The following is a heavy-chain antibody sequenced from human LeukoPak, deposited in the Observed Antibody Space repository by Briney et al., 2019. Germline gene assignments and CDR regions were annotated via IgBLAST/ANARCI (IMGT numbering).Heavy chain of an antibody. CDR3: ARNLVTMTKGFDI. CDR2: ISHISIN. J-gene: IGHJ3*02. D-gene: IGHD4-17*01. Sequence: AETLSLTCAVSGDSFSSHYWTWIRQSPGTGLEWIGYISHISINNSNPSLKSRITISIDTTKNQFTLKLRSVTGADTAVYYCARNLVTMTKGFDIWGQGTMVSVSS. CDR1: GDSFSSHY. V-gene: IGHV4-59*11.